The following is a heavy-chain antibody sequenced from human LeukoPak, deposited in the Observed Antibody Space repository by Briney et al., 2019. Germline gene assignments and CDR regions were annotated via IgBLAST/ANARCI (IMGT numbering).Heavy chain of an antibody. J-gene: IGHJ4*02. CDR2: IDTDGSVT. CDR1: GFTFSSYW. V-gene: IGHV3-74*01. D-gene: IGHD4-17*01. CDR3: ARVDYGVTYFDY. Sequence: PGGSLRLSCVASGFTFSSYWMHWVRQAPGKGLVGVSHIDTDGSVTNYADSVKGRFTISRDNSENTLYLQMNSLRAEDTAVYYCARVDYGVTYFDYWGQGTLVTVSS.